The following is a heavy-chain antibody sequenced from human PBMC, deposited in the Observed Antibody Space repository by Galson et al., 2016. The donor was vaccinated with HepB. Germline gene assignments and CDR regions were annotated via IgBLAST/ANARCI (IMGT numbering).Heavy chain of an antibody. CDR2: IYPGDSDT. J-gene: IGHJ4*02. Sequence: QSGAEVKKPGESLKISCKTSGYSFISYWIGWVRQMPGKGLEWMGIIYPGDSDTRYSPSFQGQVTISADKSTTTAYLQWSSLKASDTAMYYCVRHGCSGATYYARVWAGDHDYWGQGTQVVVSS. D-gene: IGHD2-15*01. CDR1: GYSFISYW. V-gene: IGHV5-51*01. CDR3: VRHGCSGATYYARVWAGDHDY.